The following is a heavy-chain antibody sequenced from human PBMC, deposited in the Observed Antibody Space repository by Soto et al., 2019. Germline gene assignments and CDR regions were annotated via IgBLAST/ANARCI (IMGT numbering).Heavy chain of an antibody. J-gene: IGHJ4*02. CDR2: IYYSGST. CDR3: ASSPGLGDKYYYDSSGSVHFDY. D-gene: IGHD3-22*01. Sequence: SETLSPTCTVSGGSISSYYWSWIRQPPGKGLEWIGYIYYSGSTNYNPSLKSRVTISVDTSKNQFSLKLSSVTAADTAVYYFASSPGLGDKYYYDSSGSVHFDYWGQGTLVTVSS. V-gene: IGHV4-59*01. CDR1: GGSISSYY.